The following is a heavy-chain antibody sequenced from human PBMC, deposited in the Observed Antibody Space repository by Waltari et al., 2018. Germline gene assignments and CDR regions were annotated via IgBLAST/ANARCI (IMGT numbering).Heavy chain of an antibody. Sequence: QVQLVQSGAEVKKPGSSVKVSCKASGGTFSSYAISWVRQAPGQGLEWMGGTIPILGIANYAQKFQGRVTITADESTSTAYMELSSLRSEETAVYYCARDPRNSSSQSPALEGVFDPWGQGTLVTVSS. J-gene: IGHJ5*02. CDR2: TIPILGIA. V-gene: IGHV1-69*04. CDR3: ARDPRNSSSQSPALEGVFDP. D-gene: IGHD6-13*01. CDR1: GGTFSSYA.